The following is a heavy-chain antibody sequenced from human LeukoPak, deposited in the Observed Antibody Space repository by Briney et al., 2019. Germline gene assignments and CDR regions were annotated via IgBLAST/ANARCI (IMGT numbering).Heavy chain of an antibody. CDR2: IYTSGST. D-gene: IGHD3-10*01. CDR1: GGSISSYY. J-gene: IGHJ3*02. Sequence: SETLSLTCTVSGGSISSYYWSWIRQPAGKGLEWIGRIYTSGSTNYNPSLKSRVTMSIDTSKNQFSLELSSVTAADTAVYYCAGSYGSGSYVRDAFDIWGQGTMVTVSS. CDR3: AGSYGSGSYVRDAFDI. V-gene: IGHV4-4*07.